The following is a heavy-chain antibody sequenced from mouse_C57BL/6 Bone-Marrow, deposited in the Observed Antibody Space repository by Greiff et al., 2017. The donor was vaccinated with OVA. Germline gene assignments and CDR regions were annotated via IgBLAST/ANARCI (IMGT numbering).Heavy chain of an antibody. D-gene: IGHD1-1*01. CDR3: ASLYYGSRKAMDY. CDR1: GFSLTSYG. Sequence: VKVVESGPGLVQPSQSLSITCTVSGFSLTSYGVHWVRQSPGKGLEWLGVIWSGGSTDYNAAFISRLSISKDNSKSQVFFKMNSLQADDTAIYYCASLYYGSRKAMDYWGQGTSVTVSS. CDR2: IWSGGST. J-gene: IGHJ4*01. V-gene: IGHV2-2*01.